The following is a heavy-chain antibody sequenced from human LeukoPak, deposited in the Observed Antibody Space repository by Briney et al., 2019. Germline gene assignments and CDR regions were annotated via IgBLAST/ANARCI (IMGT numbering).Heavy chain of an antibody. J-gene: IGHJ4*02. CDR2: IYYSGST. CDR3: ARDPRYYDSSGFDY. Sequence: SETLSLTCTVSGGSISSYYWSWIRQPPGKGLEWIGYIYYSGSTNYNPSLKSRVTISVDTSKNQFSLKLSSVTAADTAVYYCARDPRYYDSSGFDYWGQGTLVTVSS. V-gene: IGHV4-59*12. D-gene: IGHD3-22*01. CDR1: GGSISSYY.